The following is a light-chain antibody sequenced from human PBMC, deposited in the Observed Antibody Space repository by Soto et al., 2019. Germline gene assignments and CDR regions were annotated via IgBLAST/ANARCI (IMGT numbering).Light chain of an antibody. CDR3: QQRSNWPPIT. V-gene: IGKV3-11*01. J-gene: IGKJ5*01. CDR2: DAV. CDR1: QPVNNY. Sequence: EIVLTQSPAILSLSPEERATLSCRASQPVNNYLAWYQQKPGQAPRLLIYDAVNTATGIPARFSGSGYGADFTLTISSLEPEDFAVYYCQQRSNWPPITFGQGTRLELK.